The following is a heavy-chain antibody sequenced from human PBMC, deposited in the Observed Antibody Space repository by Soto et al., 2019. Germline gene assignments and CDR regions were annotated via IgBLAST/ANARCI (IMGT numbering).Heavy chain of an antibody. CDR2: GSA. V-gene: IGHV1-69*01. J-gene: IGHJ5*02. CDR1: RGTFSIYT. D-gene: IGHD2-15*01. CDR3: AREGPPDIAWFDP. Sequence: QVQLVQSGAEVKKPGSSVKVSCKASRGTFSIYTISWVRQAPGQGLEWMGGSANSAQKFQGRLTVTADESTSTVYLELSSLTSEDTAVYYCAREGPPDIAWFDPWGQGTLGSVSS.